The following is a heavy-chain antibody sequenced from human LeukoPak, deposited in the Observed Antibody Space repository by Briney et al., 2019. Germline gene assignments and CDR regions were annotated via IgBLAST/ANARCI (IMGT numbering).Heavy chain of an antibody. J-gene: IGHJ4*02. CDR1: GYSFTSYG. D-gene: IGHD2-15*01. V-gene: IGHV1-18*01. CDR3: ARMGLVVTHPLDF. CDR2: ISAYNGNT. Sequence: GASVKVSCKASGYSFTSYGISWVRQAPGQGLEWMGWISAYNGNTNYAQKFQGRVTMTTDTSTTTAYLELKSLISDDTAVYYCARMGLVVTHPLDFWGQETLVTVSS.